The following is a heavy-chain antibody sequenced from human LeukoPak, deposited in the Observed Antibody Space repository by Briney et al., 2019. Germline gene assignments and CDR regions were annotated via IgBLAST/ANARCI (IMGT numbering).Heavy chain of an antibody. Sequence: GGSLRLSCAASGFTFSSYWMSWVRQAPGKGLEWVANIKQDGSEKYYVDSVKGRFTISRDNAKNSLYLQLNSLRAEDTALYFCAKRSGISYGHFDYWGQGTLVTVSS. CDR2: IKQDGSEK. CDR3: AKRSGISYGHFDY. CDR1: GFTFSSYW. D-gene: IGHD1-26*01. V-gene: IGHV3-7*03. J-gene: IGHJ4*02.